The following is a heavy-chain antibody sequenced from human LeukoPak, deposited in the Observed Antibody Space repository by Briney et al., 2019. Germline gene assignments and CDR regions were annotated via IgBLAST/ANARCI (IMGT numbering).Heavy chain of an antibody. D-gene: IGHD3-10*01. CDR1: GYTFTSYY. J-gene: IGHJ4*02. V-gene: IGHV1-46*01. CDR2: INPSGGST. CDR3: ARGHYYGSGSYYNVHY. Sequence: ASVKVSCKASGYTFTSYYMHWVRQAPGQGLEWMGIINPSGGSTSYAQKFQGRVTMTRDTSTSTVYMELSSLRSEDTAVYYCARGHYYGSGSYYNVHYWGQGTLVTVSS.